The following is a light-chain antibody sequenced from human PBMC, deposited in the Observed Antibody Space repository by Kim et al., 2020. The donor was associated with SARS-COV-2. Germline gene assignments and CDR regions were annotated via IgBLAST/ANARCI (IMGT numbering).Light chain of an antibody. CDR1: ISNIGANYD. J-gene: IGLJ2*01. Sequence: QSVLTQPPSVSGAPGQRVTISCTGSISNIGANYDVHWYQHLPGTAPKLLIYDNSNRPSGVPDRFSGSKSGTSASLAITGLQAEDEADYYCQSYDTSLSGYVVFGGGTQLTVL. CDR3: QSYDTSLSGYVV. CDR2: DNS. V-gene: IGLV1-40*01.